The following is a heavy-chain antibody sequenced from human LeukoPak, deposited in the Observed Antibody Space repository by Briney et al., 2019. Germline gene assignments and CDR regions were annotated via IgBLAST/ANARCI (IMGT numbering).Heavy chain of an antibody. V-gene: IGHV3-33*01. Sequence: GGSLRLSCAASGFSFSAYGMHWVRQAPGKGLEWVAVIWYDGSNKYYADSVKGRFTISRDNSKNTLYLQMNSLRAEDTAVYYCARSSYSSSSSVWGQGTMVTVSS. CDR3: ARSSYSSSSSV. CDR2: IWYDGSNK. CDR1: GFSFSAYG. J-gene: IGHJ3*01. D-gene: IGHD6-6*01.